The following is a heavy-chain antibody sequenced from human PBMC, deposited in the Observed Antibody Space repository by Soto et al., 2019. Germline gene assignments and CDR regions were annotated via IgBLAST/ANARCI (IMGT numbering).Heavy chain of an antibody. D-gene: IGHD2-15*01. CDR2: IDYSGST. CDR3: ARSPGSGGYYYGMDV. J-gene: IGHJ6*02. CDR1: GGSISSYY. Sequence: PSETLSLTCTVSGGSISSYYWSWIRQPPGKGLEWIGYIDYSGSTNYNPSLKSRVTISVDTSKNQCSLKLSSVSAADTAVYYCARSPGSGGYYYGMDVWGPGTTVTVSS. V-gene: IGHV4-59*01.